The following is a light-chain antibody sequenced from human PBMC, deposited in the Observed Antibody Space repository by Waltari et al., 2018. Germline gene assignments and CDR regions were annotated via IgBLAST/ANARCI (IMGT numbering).Light chain of an antibody. J-gene: IGLJ2*01. Sequence: QSVLTQPPSASGTPGQRVTISCSGSSSNIGSHYVSWYQHLPGTAPKLPIYTDNQRPSGVPDRFSGSKSGTSASLAISGLRSEDEGDYYCAAWDDSLSGHVVFGGGTKLTVL. CDR2: TDN. V-gene: IGLV1-47*02. CDR1: SSNIGSHY. CDR3: AAWDDSLSGHVV.